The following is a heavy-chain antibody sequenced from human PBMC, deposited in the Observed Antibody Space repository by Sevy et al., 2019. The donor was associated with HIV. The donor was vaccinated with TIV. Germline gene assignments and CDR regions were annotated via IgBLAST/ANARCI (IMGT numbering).Heavy chain of an antibody. D-gene: IGHD6-19*01. CDR3: ARPYSSGHTRRDAFDI. J-gene: IGHJ3*02. CDR2: IYPGDSDT. CDR1: GYSFTSYW. V-gene: IGHV5-51*01. Sequence: GESLKISCKGSGYSFTSYWIGWVRQMPGKGLEWMGIIYPGDSDTRYSPSFQGQVTISADKSISTAYLQWSSLKASDTAMYYCARPYSSGHTRRDAFDIWGQGTMVTVSS.